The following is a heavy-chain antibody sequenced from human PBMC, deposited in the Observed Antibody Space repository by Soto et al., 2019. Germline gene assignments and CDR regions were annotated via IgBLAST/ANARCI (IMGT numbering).Heavy chain of an antibody. CDR3: ARDLPNSSGYYYPRWYYGMDV. CDR2: ISAYNGNT. D-gene: IGHD3-22*01. Sequence: ASVKVSCKASGYTFTSYGISWVRQAPGQGLEWMGWISAYNGNTNYAQKLQGRVTRTTDSSTSTAYMELRSLRSDDTAVYYCARDLPNSSGYYYPRWYYGMDVWGQGTTDTVSS. J-gene: IGHJ6*02. V-gene: IGHV1-18*01. CDR1: GYTFTSYG.